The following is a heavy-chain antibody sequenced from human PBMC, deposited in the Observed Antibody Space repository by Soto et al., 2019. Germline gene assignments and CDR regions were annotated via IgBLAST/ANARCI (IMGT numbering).Heavy chain of an antibody. D-gene: IGHD1-1*01. V-gene: IGHV1-8*01. CDR3: ARRAETNGWNGFGADKYYFDF. J-gene: IGHJ4*02. CDR2: MNPNTGNS. CDR1: GYTFTSYD. Sequence: ASGKVSCKASGYTFTSYDIYWVRQATGQVLEWMGWMNPNTGNSGYAQKFQGRVTMTSDTSISTAHMELSSLRSEDTAVYYCARRAETNGWNGFGADKYYFDFWGQGTLVTVSS.